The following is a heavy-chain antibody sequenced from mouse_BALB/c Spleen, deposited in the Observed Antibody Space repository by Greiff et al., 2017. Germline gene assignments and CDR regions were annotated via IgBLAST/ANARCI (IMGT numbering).Heavy chain of an antibody. CDR2: ISSGSSTI. J-gene: IGHJ4*01. CDR3: ARTGNYVPYAMDY. Sequence: EVQLQESGGGLVQPGGSRKLSCAASGFTFSSFGMHWVRQAPEKGLEWVAYISSGSSTIYYADTVKGRFTISRDNPKNTLFLQMTSLRSEDTAMYYCARTGNYVPYAMDYWGQGTSVTVSS. V-gene: IGHV5-17*02. D-gene: IGHD2-1*01. CDR1: GFTFSSFG.